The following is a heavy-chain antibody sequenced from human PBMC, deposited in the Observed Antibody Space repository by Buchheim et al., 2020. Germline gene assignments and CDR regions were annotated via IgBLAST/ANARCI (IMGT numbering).Heavy chain of an antibody. CDR1: RFILSTYG. V-gene: IGHV3-30*18. CDR3: AKDLVATARL. J-gene: IGHJ4*02. Sequence: QGQLVASGGGVVQPGRSLRLSCEASRFILSTYGMHWVRHAPGKGLEWVAVISYDGKYKSYADSVKGRFTISRDIANSTLYLQMNHLTPGGTATYCCAKDLVATARLWGQGT. CDR2: ISYDGKYK. D-gene: IGHD5-18*01.